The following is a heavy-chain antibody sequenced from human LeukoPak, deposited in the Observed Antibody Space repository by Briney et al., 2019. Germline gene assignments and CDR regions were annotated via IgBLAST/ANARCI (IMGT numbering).Heavy chain of an antibody. CDR3: ARVTGRFGELLPDY. D-gene: IGHD3-10*01. CDR2: IYTSGST. Sequence: PSETLSLTCTVYGGSISSYYWSWIRQPPGKGLEWIGRIYTSGSTNYNPSLKSRVTMSVDTSKNQFSLKLSSVTAGDTAVYYCARVTGRFGELLPDYWGQGTLVTVST. V-gene: IGHV4-4*07. J-gene: IGHJ4*02. CDR1: GGSISSYY.